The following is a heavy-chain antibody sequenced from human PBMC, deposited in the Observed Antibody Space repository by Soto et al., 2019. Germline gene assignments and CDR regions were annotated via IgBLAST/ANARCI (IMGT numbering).Heavy chain of an antibody. CDR2: IIPIFGTA. V-gene: IGHV1-69*13. D-gene: IGHD6-19*01. J-gene: IGHJ4*02. Sequence: GASVKVSCKASGGTFSSYAISWVRQAPGQGLEWTGGIIPIFGTANYAQKFQGRVTITADESTSTAYMELSSLRSEDTAVYYCARDFDVAGVFDYWGQGTLVTVSS. CDR1: GGTFSSYA. CDR3: ARDFDVAGVFDY.